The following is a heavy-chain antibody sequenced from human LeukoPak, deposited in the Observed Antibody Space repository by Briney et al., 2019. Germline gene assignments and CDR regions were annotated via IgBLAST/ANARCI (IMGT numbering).Heavy chain of an antibody. CDR3: ARTFSSGYFDY. D-gene: IGHD3-22*01. V-gene: IGHV4-59*08. J-gene: IGHJ4*02. CDR1: GGSISSYY. Sequence: SETLSLTCTVSGGSISSYYWSWIRQPPGEGLEWIGYIYYSGSTNYNPSLKSRVTISVDTSKNQFSLKLSSVTAADTAVYYCARTFSSGYFDYWGQGTLVTVSS. CDR2: IYYSGST.